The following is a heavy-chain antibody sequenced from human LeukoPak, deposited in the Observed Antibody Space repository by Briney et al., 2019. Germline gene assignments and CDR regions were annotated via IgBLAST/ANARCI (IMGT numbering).Heavy chain of an antibody. CDR1: GFTVSSNY. V-gene: IGHV3-66*01. CDR3: AKALGAYDILTGYYIAGVNYGMDV. Sequence: GGSLRLSCAASGFTVSSNYMSWVRQAPGKGLEWVSVIYSGGSTHYADSVKGRFTISRDNSKNTLYLQMNSLRAEDTAVYYCAKALGAYDILTGYYIAGVNYGMDVWGQGTTVTVSS. D-gene: IGHD3-9*01. CDR2: IYSGGST. J-gene: IGHJ6*02.